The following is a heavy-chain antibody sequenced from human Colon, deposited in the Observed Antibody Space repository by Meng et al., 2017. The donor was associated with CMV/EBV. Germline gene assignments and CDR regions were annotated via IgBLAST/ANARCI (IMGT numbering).Heavy chain of an antibody. D-gene: IGHD6-19*01. V-gene: IGHV4-38-2*01. J-gene: IGHJ4*02. CDR1: GFTFSSYA. CDR3: ARVDSGRQGIDY. Sequence: GSLRLSCAASGFTFSSYAMSWVRQAPGKGLEWIANIYHSGTIADNPSLKSRVTISVDTSRNQFSLKLASVTAADTAVYFCARVDSGRQGIDYWGQGTLVTVSS. CDR2: IYHSGTI.